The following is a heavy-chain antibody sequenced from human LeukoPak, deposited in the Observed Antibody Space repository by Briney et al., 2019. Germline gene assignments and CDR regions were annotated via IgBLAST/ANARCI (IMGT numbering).Heavy chain of an antibody. J-gene: IGHJ4*02. V-gene: IGHV4-39*02. CDR3: AREGVSTETTYSDF. CDR1: GDSISSTSFY. CDR2: IYSSGST. Sequence: SETLSLTCTVSGDSISSTSFYWGWIRQPPGKGLEWIASIYSSGSTHYQPSLKSRLTISVDTSKNQSSLKLRSVTAADTAVYYCAREGVSTETTYSDFWGQGTPVTVSS. D-gene: IGHD4-17*01.